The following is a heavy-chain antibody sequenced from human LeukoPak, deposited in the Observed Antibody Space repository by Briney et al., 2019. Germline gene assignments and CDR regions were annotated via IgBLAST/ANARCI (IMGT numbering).Heavy chain of an antibody. CDR2: MYYSGST. D-gene: IGHD5-24*01. Sequence: SETLSLTCTVSGASISSYYWNWIRQPPGRGFEWIGYMYYSGSTNFNPSLKSRVTLSIDTSRNQFSLKLASVTAADTAFYFCAREVGRDGYNHFDSWGQGTLVTVSS. J-gene: IGHJ4*02. CDR3: AREVGRDGYNHFDS. V-gene: IGHV4-59*01. CDR1: GASISSYY.